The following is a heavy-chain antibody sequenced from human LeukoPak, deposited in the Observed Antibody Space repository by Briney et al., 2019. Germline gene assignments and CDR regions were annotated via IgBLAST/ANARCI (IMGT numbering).Heavy chain of an antibody. CDR3: AKDDDILTGRSLPDY. Sequence: GGSLRLSCAASGFTFRSYGMHWVRQAPGKGLEWVAVISYDGSNKYYADSVKGRFTISRDNSKNTPYPQMNSLRAEDTAVYYCAKDDDILTGRSLPDYWGQGTLVTVSS. V-gene: IGHV3-30*18. J-gene: IGHJ4*02. CDR1: GFTFRSYG. D-gene: IGHD3-9*01. CDR2: ISYDGSNK.